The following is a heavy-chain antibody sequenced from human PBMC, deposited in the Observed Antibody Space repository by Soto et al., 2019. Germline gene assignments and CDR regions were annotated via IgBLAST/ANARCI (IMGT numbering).Heavy chain of an antibody. CDR1: GFTFSSYA. Sequence: GGSLRLSCAASGFTFSSYAMSWVRQAPGKGLEWVSAISGSGGSTYYADSEKGRFTISRDISKNTLYMQMNCLRAEDTAVYYCAKDRAIHIVVVPADGFDFWGQGTLVTVSS. V-gene: IGHV3-23*01. CDR3: AKDRAIHIVVVPADGFDF. CDR2: ISGSGGST. J-gene: IGHJ4*02. D-gene: IGHD2-2*01.